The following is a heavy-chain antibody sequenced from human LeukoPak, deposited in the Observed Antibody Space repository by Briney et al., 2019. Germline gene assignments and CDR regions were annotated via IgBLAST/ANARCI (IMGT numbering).Heavy chain of an antibody. CDR3: ARSVIRGYYFDY. CDR1: GFTFSSYS. D-gene: IGHD2/OR15-2a*01. Sequence: PGRTLRLSCAASGFTFSSYSMNWVRQAPGEELESVSSISSSSSYIYYAESVKARFTISRDNAKNSLYPQMNSLRAEDTAVYYCARSVIRGYYFDYGRQGTLVTVSS. CDR2: ISSSSSYI. V-gene: IGHV3-21*01. J-gene: IGHJ4*02.